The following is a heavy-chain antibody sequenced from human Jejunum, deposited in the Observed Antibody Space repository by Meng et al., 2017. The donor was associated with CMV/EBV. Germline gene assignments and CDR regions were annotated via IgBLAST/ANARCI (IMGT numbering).Heavy chain of an antibody. CDR2: IKKDGTEM. CDR1: GFTISTYW. CDR3: VRVVATEDY. D-gene: IGHD5-12*01. Sequence: ACAVSGFTISTYWMGWVRQAPGKEPEWVANIKKDGTEMYYADSVKGRFTISRDNAKNSLYLQMNSLGVDDTAVYYCVRVVATEDYWGQGTLGTVSS. J-gene: IGHJ4*02. V-gene: IGHV3-7*01.